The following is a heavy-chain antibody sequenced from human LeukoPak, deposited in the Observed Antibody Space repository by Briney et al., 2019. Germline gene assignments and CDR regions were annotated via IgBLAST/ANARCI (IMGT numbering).Heavy chain of an antibody. CDR2: INPNSGGT. J-gene: IGHJ4*02. CDR3: ARGNYYGSGTYYPTAFDY. CDR1: GYTFTGYY. Sequence: ASVKVSCKASGYTFTGYYMHWVRQAPGQGLEWMGWINPNSGGTNYAQKFQGRVTMTRDTSISTAYMELSRLRSDDTAVYYCARGNYYGSGTYYPTAFDYWGQGTLVTVSS. D-gene: IGHD3-10*01. V-gene: IGHV1-2*02.